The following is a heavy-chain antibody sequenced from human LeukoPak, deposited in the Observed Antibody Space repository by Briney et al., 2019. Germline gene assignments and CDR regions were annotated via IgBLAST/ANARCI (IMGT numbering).Heavy chain of an antibody. CDR1: GFTFSRYG. Sequence: GGSLRLSCAASGFTFSRYGMSWVRQVPGKGLEWVSAISGSGASTYYADSVKGRFTISRDTSKNTLYLQMNSLRAEDTAVYYCAKSPVPLYLHYMDVWGKGTTVTVSS. CDR2: ISGSGAST. CDR3: AKSPVPLYLHYMDV. J-gene: IGHJ6*03. V-gene: IGHV3-23*01. D-gene: IGHD6-6*01.